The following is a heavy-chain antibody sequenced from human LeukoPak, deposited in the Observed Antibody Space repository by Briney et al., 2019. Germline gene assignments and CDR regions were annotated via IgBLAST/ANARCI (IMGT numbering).Heavy chain of an antibody. D-gene: IGHD1-26*01. CDR1: GFTFSSYG. V-gene: IGHV3-30*02. Sequence: GGSLRLSCAASGFTFSSYGMHWVRQAPGKGLEWVAFIRYDGSNKYYADSVKGRFTISRDNSKNTLYLQMNSLRAEDTAVYYCAKSQWELRWCWFDSWGQGTLVTVSS. CDR3: AKSQWELRWCWFDS. CDR2: IRYDGSNK. J-gene: IGHJ5*01.